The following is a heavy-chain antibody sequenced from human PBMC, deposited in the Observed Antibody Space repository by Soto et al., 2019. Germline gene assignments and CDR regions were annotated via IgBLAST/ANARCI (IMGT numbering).Heavy chain of an antibody. CDR3: AKAHTFRFYYFAGGDY. V-gene: IGHV3-23*01. CDR2: ISGSGGST. Sequence: GGSLRLSCGASGFNFRLYPMAWVRQAPGKGLEWVSSISGSGGSTFYADSVKGRFTISRDNSKNTLYLQMDTLRAGDSAVYYCAKAHTFRFYYFAGGDYWGQGTLVTSPQ. D-gene: IGHD3-22*01. J-gene: IGHJ4*02. CDR1: GFNFRLYP.